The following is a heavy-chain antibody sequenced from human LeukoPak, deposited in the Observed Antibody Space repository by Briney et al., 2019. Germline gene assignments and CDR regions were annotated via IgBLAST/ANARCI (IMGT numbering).Heavy chain of an antibody. V-gene: IGHV1-69*04. Sequence: SVKVSCKASGGTFSSYAISWVRQAPGQGLEWMGRIIPILGIASYAQKFQGRVTITADKSTSTAYMELSSLRSEDTAVYYCARDPAYCGGDCYSDYWGQGTLVTVSS. CDR1: GGTFSSYA. CDR2: IIPILGIA. J-gene: IGHJ4*02. D-gene: IGHD2-21*02. CDR3: ARDPAYCGGDCYSDY.